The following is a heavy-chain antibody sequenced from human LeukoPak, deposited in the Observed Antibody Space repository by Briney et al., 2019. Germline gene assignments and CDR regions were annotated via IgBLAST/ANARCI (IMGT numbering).Heavy chain of an antibody. Sequence: PSETLSLTCTVSGGSISSSSYYWAWVRQPPGSGLEWIGSIFYSGILYYSPSLKSRVTISVDTSKNQFSLKLTSVTAADTAVYYCARASIAVAGAGHEYFDYWGQGTLVTVSS. V-gene: IGHV4-39*01. CDR2: IFYSGIL. J-gene: IGHJ4*02. CDR1: GGSISSSSYY. CDR3: ARASIAVAGAGHEYFDY. D-gene: IGHD6-19*01.